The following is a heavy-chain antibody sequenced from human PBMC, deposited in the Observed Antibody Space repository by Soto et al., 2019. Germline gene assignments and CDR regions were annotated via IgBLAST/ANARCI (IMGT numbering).Heavy chain of an antibody. J-gene: IGHJ4*02. CDR2: ISSSGST. Sequence: QVQLLESGPGLVKPSETLSLTCTVSGGSISSYYWSWIRQPPGKGLEWIGYISSSGSTNYNPSLKSRVTISVDTSKNQFSLKLSSVTAADTAVYYCARRYGGGFDYWGQGTLVTVSS. V-gene: IGHV4-59*08. D-gene: IGHD3-10*01. CDR1: GGSISSYY. CDR3: ARRYGGGFDY.